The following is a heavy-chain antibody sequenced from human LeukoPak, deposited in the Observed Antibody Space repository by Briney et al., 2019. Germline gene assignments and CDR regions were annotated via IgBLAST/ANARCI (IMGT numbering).Heavy chain of an antibody. CDR1: GYTFTGYY. CDR2: INPNSGGT. CDR3: AMDNCGGDCYSGGFGY. J-gene: IGHJ4*02. D-gene: IGHD2-21*02. Sequence: ASVTVSCKASGYTFTGYYMHWVRQAPGKGLEWMGWINPNSGGTNYAQKFQGRVTMTRDTSISTAYMELSRLRSDDTAVYYCAMDNCGGDCYSGGFGYWGQGTLVTVSS. V-gene: IGHV1-2*02.